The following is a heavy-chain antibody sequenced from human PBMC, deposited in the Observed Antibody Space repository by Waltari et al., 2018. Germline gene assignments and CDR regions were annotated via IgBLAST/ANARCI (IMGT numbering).Heavy chain of an antibody. D-gene: IGHD4-17*01. CDR2: INHMGST. Sequence: QVQLQHWGAGLLKPSETLSLTCAVYGGSFSGYYWSWIRQPPGKGLEWIGEINHMGSTNSNPSLKSRVTISVDTSKNQFSLKLSSVTAADTAVYYCARFGDYPDYWGQGTLVTVSS. CDR1: GGSFSGYY. V-gene: IGHV4-34*01. CDR3: ARFGDYPDY. J-gene: IGHJ4*02.